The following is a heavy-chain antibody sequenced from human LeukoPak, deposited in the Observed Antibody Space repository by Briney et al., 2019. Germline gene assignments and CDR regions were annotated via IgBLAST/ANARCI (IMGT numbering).Heavy chain of an antibody. D-gene: IGHD5-24*01. CDR2: IYTSGST. CDR3: ARSAEMATTLDAFDI. CDR1: GGSISSYY. Sequence: SETLSLTCTVSGGSISSYYWSWIRQPAGKGLEWIGRIYTSGSTNYNPSLKSRVTMSVDTSKNQFSLKLSSVTAADTAVYYCARSAEMATTLDAFDIWGQGTMVTVSS. V-gene: IGHV4-4*07. J-gene: IGHJ3*02.